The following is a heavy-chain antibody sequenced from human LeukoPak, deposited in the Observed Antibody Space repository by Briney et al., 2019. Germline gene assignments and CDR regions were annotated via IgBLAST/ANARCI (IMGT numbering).Heavy chain of an antibody. CDR1: GFTFGPYT. J-gene: IGHJ3*02. D-gene: IGHD2-2*01. CDR2: ISSSSDTI. V-gene: IGHV3-48*04. CDR3: ARYHQLLPNDAFDI. Sequence: GGSLRLSCGASGFTFGPYTMNWVRQAPGKGLEWVSYISSSSDTIYYADSVKGRFTISRDNAKNSLYLQMNSLRAEDTAVYYCARYHQLLPNDAFDIWGQGTMVTVSS.